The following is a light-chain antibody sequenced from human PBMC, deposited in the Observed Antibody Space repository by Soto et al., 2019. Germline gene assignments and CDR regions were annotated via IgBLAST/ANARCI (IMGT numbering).Light chain of an antibody. Sequence: QSALTQPASVSGSPGQSISISCTGTTSDVGGYNYVSWYQHHPGKAPKLMIYEVSNRPSGVSNRFSGSKSGNTASLTISGLQAEDEADYYCSSYKSSSTPVLFGGGTQLTVL. CDR2: EVS. CDR1: TSDVGGYNY. CDR3: SSYKSSSTPVL. J-gene: IGLJ2*01. V-gene: IGLV2-14*01.